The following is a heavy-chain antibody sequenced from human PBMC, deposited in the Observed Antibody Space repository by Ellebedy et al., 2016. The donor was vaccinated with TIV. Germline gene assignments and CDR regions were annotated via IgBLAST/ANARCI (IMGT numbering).Heavy chain of an antibody. CDR1: GYSFVNYY. CDR3: ALASFDY. V-gene: IGHV1-46*01. J-gene: IGHJ4*02. D-gene: IGHD1-1*01. CDR2: IDPSDGST. Sequence: AASVKVSCKASGYSFVNYYIQWVRQAPGHGLEWVGIIDPSDGSTSYTQRFQGRITLTRDTSTTTVYMSLSGLRFDDTAMYYCALASFDYWGQGTQVTVSS.